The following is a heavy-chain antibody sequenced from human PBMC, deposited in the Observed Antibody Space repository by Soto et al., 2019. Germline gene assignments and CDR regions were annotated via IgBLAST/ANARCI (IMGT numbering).Heavy chain of an antibody. CDR2: INPSGGST. Sequence: ASVKVSCKASGYTFTSYYMHWVRQAPGQGLEWMGIINPSGGSTSYAQKLQGRVTMTTDTSTSTAYMELRSLRSDDTAVYYCARGGIAPHNWFDPWGQGTLVTVSS. D-gene: IGHD6-13*01. CDR3: ARGGIAPHNWFDP. CDR1: GYTFTSYY. J-gene: IGHJ5*02. V-gene: IGHV1-46*01.